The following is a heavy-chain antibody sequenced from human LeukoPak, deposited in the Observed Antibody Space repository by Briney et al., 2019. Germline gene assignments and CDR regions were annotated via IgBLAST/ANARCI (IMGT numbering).Heavy chain of an antibody. CDR1: GYSISSGYY. D-gene: IGHD5-12*01. CDR2: IYHSGST. Sequence: PSETLSLTCTVSGYSISSGYYWGWIRPPPGKGLEGIGIIYHSGSTYYTPSLKSRVTISVDTSKNQFSLKLSSLTAADTAVYYCARTGPSIGKVPAASYTPRGYSGYESYFDYWGQGTLVTVSS. V-gene: IGHV4-38-2*02. CDR3: ARTGPSIGKVPAASYTPRGYSGYESYFDY. J-gene: IGHJ4*02.